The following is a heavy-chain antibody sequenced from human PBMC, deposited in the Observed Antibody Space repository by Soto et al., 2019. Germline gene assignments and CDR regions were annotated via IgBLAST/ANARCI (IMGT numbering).Heavy chain of an antibody. CDR3: NYFDH. CDR1: GGSIRRGSYF. V-gene: IGHV4-31*06. Sequence: PSETLSLTCTVSGGSIRRGSYFWSWIRQHPGRGLEWIGYIYHTGSTYYNPSLKSRITISVDTSKNQFSLRLTSVTAADTAVYNWNYFDHWGQGTSVTVSS. J-gene: IGHJ4*03. CDR2: IYHTGST.